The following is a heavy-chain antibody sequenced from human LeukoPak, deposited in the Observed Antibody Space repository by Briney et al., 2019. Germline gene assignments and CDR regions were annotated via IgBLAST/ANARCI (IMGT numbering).Heavy chain of an antibody. Sequence: PGGSLRLSCAASGFTFSSYGMHWVRQAPGKGLEWVAVISYDGSNKYYADSVKGRFTISRDNSKNTLYLQMNSLRAEDTAVYYCAKDGWGAVAGTGGAFDIWGQGTMVTVSS. V-gene: IGHV3-30*18. CDR2: ISYDGSNK. CDR1: GFTFSSYG. J-gene: IGHJ3*02. CDR3: AKDGWGAVAGTGGAFDI. D-gene: IGHD6-19*01.